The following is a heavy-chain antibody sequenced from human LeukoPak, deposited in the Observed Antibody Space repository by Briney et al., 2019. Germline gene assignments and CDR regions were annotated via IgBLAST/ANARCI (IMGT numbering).Heavy chain of an antibody. J-gene: IGHJ5*02. D-gene: IGHD3-10*01. CDR3: AKDHVVRGVIPYGNWFDP. V-gene: IGHV3-30*18. CDR1: GFTFSSYG. CDR2: ISYDGSNK. Sequence: GGSLRLSFEASGFTFSSYGMHWVRQAPAKGLEGVAVISYDGSNKYYADSVKGRFTISRDNSKNTLYLQMNSLRAEDTAVYYCAKDHVVRGVIPYGNWFDPWGQGTLVTVSS.